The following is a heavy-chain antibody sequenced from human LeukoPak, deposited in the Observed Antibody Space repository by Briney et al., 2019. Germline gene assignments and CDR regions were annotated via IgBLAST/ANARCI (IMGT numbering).Heavy chain of an antibody. Sequence: PGGSLRLSCAASGFTFSSYWMSWVRQAPGKGLEWVSSISSSSSYIYYADSVKGRFTISRDNAKNSLYLQMNSLRAEDTAVYYCARDGGGEGPFGYWGQGTLVTVSS. CDR2: ISSSSSYI. V-gene: IGHV3-21*01. CDR3: ARDGGGEGPFGY. CDR1: GFTFSSYW. J-gene: IGHJ4*02. D-gene: IGHD3-16*01.